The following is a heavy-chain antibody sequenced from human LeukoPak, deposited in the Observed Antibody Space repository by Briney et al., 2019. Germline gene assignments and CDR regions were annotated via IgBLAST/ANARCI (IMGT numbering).Heavy chain of an antibody. J-gene: IGHJ4*02. Sequence: GGSLRLSCAASGFTFSSYSKNWVRQAPGKGLEWVSSISSSSSYTYYADSVKGRFTISRDNAKNSLYLQMNSLRAEDTAVYYCARDPGADRLYYFDYWGQGTLVTVSS. CDR3: ARDPGADRLYYFDY. CDR2: ISSSSSYT. D-gene: IGHD2/OR15-2a*01. CDR1: GFTFSSYS. V-gene: IGHV3-21*01.